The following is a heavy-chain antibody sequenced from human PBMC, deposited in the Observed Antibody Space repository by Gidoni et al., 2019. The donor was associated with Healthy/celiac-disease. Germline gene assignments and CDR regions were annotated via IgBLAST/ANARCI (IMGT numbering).Heavy chain of an antibody. CDR1: GFTFSSYE. D-gene: IGHD6-19*01. CDR2: MSSSGSTI. CDR3: ARDPSLSVTVAGIFLGY. J-gene: IGHJ4*02. Sequence: VQLVESEGGLVQPGGSLRLSCAASGFTFSSYEMNWVRQAPGKGLEWVSYMSSSGSTIYYADSVKGRFTISRDNAKNSLYLQMNSLRAEDTAVYYCARDPSLSVTVAGIFLGYWGQGTLVTVSS. V-gene: IGHV3-48*03.